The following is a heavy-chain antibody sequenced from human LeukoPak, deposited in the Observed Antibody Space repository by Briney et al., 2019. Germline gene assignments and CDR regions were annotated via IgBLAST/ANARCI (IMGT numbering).Heavy chain of an antibody. V-gene: IGHV3-33*01. D-gene: IGHD3-16*01. Sequence: GGSLRLSCAASGFTFSSYGMHWVRQAPGKGLEWVAVIWYDGSNKYYADSVKGRFTISRDNSKNTLYLQMNSLRAEDTAVYYCARTAITSVSPYYFDYWGQGTLVTVSP. CDR3: ARTAITSVSPYYFDY. CDR2: IWYDGSNK. J-gene: IGHJ4*02. CDR1: GFTFSSYG.